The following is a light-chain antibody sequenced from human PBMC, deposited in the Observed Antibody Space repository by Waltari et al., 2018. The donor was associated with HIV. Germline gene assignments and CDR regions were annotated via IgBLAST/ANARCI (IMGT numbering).Light chain of an antibody. CDR2: DVS. V-gene: IGLV2-23*02. CDR3: CSYVSEIVPCV. Sequence: TQHAPLAGSHGQAISIFSTGTRRDVAADDLVPQYQKLPSKDPRLIICDVSERPAGVSNRFTVSKSGNTSSLTIAGLQAEDEADYYCCSYVSEIVPCVFGGGTKLTVL. J-gene: IGLJ3*02. CDR1: RRDVAADDL.